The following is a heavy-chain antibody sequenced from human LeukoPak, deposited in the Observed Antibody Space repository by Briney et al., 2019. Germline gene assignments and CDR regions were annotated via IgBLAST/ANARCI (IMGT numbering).Heavy chain of an antibody. V-gene: IGHV1-69*04. Sequence: SVKVSFKASGGTFSSYAISWVRQAPGQGLEWMGRIIPILGIANYAQKFQGRVTITADKSTSTAYMELSSLRSEDTAVYYCARDPHDIVLMVYAYPAVDGMDVWGQGTTVTVSS. CDR2: IIPILGIA. J-gene: IGHJ6*02. D-gene: IGHD2-8*01. CDR1: GGTFSSYA. CDR3: ARDPHDIVLMVYAYPAVDGMDV.